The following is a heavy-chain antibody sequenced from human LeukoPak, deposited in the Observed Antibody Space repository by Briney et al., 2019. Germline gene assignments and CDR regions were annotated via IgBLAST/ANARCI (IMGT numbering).Heavy chain of an antibody. Sequence: SQTLSLACTVSGASISSGGYYWTWIRQHPGKGLEWIGYIYYSGSTYYNPSLKSRVTISVDTSKNQFSLRLSSVTAADTAVYYCAREVFGSSWFDYWGQGTLVTVSS. V-gene: IGHV4-31*03. CDR1: GASISSGGYY. D-gene: IGHD6-13*01. J-gene: IGHJ4*02. CDR3: AREVFGSSWFDY. CDR2: IYYSGST.